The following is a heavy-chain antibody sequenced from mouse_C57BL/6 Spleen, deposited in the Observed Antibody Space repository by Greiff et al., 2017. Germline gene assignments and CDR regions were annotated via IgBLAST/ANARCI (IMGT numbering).Heavy chain of an antibody. J-gene: IGHJ3*01. CDR1: GFSLTSYG. Sequence: VKLMESGPGLVQPSQSLSITCTVSGFSLTSYGVHWVRQSPGKGLEWLGVIWSGGSTDYNAAFISRLSISKDNSKSQVFFKMNSLQADDTAIYYCARNGIEGFAYWGQGTLVTVSA. CDR2: IWSGGST. CDR3: ARNGIEGFAY. V-gene: IGHV2-2*01.